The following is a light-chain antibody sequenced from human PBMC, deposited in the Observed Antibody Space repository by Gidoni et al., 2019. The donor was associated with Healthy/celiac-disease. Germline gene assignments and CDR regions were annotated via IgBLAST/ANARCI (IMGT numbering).Light chain of an antibody. CDR2: RDR. V-gene: IGLV3-1*01. CDR1: KLGDKY. J-gene: IGLJ1*01. Sequence: SYELTQPPSVSVSPGQTASITCSGDKLGDKYACCYQQKPGQATVLVIYRDRKRPSGIPERFSGSHSGHTTPLSISGTQAMDEADYYCQAWDSSTAVFGTGTKVTVL. CDR3: QAWDSSTAV.